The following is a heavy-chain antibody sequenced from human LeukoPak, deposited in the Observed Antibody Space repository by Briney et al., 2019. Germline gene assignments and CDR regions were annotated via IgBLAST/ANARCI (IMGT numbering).Heavy chain of an antibody. V-gene: IGHV3-49*04. CDR1: GFSFGDFA. J-gene: IGHJ4*03. CDR2: IRSQSYGEMT. D-gene: IGHD2-21*01. Sequence: GGSLRLSCSGCGFSFGDFALSWVRQAPGKGLEWIGLIRSQSYGEMTYYAASVKGRFSLSRDNSKSIAYQRMSSLKDEDTADFSWSPRGEDPTAYSPPCIWGQGTLGSVSS. CDR3: SPRGEDPTAYSPPCI.